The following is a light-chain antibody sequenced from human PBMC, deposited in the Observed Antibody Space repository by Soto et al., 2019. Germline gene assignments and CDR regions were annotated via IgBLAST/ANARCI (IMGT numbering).Light chain of an antibody. V-gene: IGKV3-11*01. J-gene: IGKJ4*01. CDR3: QQRSNWPPLT. CDR2: DAS. Sequence: EIVLTQSPATLSLSQGKRPTLSCRASQGVSSYLAWYQQKPGQAPRLLIYDASNRATGIPARFSGSGSGTDFTLTISSLEPEDFAVYYCQQRSNWPPLTFGGGTKVEIK. CDR1: QGVSSY.